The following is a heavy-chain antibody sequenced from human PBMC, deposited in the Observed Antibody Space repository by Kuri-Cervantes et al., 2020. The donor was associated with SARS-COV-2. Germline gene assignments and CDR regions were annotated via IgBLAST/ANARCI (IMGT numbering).Heavy chain of an antibody. V-gene: IGHV3-21*05. CDR1: GFTFSSYS. CDR3: ARAPPAAAIFFDY. CDR2: ISSSSSYI. J-gene: IGHJ4*02. Sequence: GGSLRLSCAASGFTFSSYSMNWVRQAPGKGLEWVSYISSSSSYIYYADSVKGRFTISRDNAKNSLYLQMNSLRAEDTAVYYCARAPPAAAIFFDYWGQGTLVTVSS. D-gene: IGHD2-2*01.